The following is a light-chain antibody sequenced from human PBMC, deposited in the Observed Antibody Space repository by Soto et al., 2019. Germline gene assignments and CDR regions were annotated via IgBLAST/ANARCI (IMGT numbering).Light chain of an antibody. V-gene: IGLV7-43*01. CDR2: NTN. CDR3: LLYYGGSWV. J-gene: IGLJ3*02. CDR1: PGAVTTGYY. Sequence: QTVVTQEPSLTVSPGGTVTLTCASSPGAVTTGYYPSWFQHKPGHAPRALIYNTNDKHSWTPARLSGSLLGDKAALTLSGVQPEDEAEYYCLLYYGGSWVFGGGTQLTVL.